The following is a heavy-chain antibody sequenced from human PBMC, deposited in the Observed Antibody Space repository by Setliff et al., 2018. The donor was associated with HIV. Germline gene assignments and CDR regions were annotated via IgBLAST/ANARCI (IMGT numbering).Heavy chain of an antibody. J-gene: IGHJ6*03. CDR1: GFTFITST. CDR2: ISSSSSYI. V-gene: IGHV3-21*01. Sequence: GGSLRLSCAASGFTFITSTMNWVRQAPGKGLEWVSSISSSSSYIYYADSVKGRFTISRDNAKNSLYLQMNSLRAEDTAVYYCARLGSALRYFDWLLGDEGYYYYYMDVWGKGTTVTVSS. CDR3: ARLGSALRYFDWLLGDEGYYYYYMDV. D-gene: IGHD3-9*01.